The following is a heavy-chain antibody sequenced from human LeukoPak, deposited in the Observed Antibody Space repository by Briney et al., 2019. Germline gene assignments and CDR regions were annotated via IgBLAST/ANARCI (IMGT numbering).Heavy chain of an antibody. D-gene: IGHD3-10*01. CDR2: IYYSGST. CDR3: SRDQYGSGSYYRYFDY. CDR1: GGSVSSGSYY. J-gene: IGHJ4*02. V-gene: IGHV4-61*01. Sequence: PSETLSLTCTVSGGSVSSGSYYWSWIRQPPGKGLGWIGYIYYSGSTKYNPSLKSRVTISVDTSKNQFSLKVNSVTAADTAVYYCSRDQYGSGSYYRYFDYWGQATLVTVSS.